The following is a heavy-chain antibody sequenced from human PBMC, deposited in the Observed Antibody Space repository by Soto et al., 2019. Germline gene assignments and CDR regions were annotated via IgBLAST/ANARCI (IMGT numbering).Heavy chain of an antibody. J-gene: IGHJ4*02. D-gene: IGHD3-16*01. V-gene: IGHV3-23*01. CDR1: GFAFSTYA. Sequence: QAGGSLRLSCSASGFAFSTYAMSWVRQAPGKGLEWVSAISSTGGGTYYADSVKGRFTISRDNSKNTLYLQMNSLRAEDTALYYCAKDHWGSYSGQGTLVTVSS. CDR2: ISSTGGGT. CDR3: AKDHWGSY.